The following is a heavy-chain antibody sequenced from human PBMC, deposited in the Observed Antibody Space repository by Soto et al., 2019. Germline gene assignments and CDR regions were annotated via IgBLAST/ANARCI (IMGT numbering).Heavy chain of an antibody. V-gene: IGHV4-4*02. Sequence: PSETMSLTCAVSGGSISSSNWWSWVRPPPGKGLEWIGEIYHSGSTNYNPSLKSRVTISVDKSKNQFSLKLSSVTAADTAVYYCARAGGSSGYVRVAYYYGMDVWGQGTTVTVSS. CDR2: IYHSGST. CDR1: GGSISSSNW. D-gene: IGHD3-22*01. CDR3: ARAGGSSGYVRVAYYYGMDV. J-gene: IGHJ6*02.